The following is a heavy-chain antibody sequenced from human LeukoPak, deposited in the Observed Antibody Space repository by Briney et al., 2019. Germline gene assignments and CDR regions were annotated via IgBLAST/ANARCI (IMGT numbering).Heavy chain of an antibody. CDR1: GFTFRNYG. V-gene: IGHV3-30*03. CDR2: VSYDGGNQ. CDR3: ARDGDRGWFGESI. J-gene: IGHJ4*02. Sequence: GGSLRLSRAASGFTFRNYGMQWVRQALGKGLEWVALVSYDGGNQYYADSVKGRFTISRDNSKNTLYLQLNSLGAEDTAIYYCARDGDRGWFGESIWGQGTLVTVSS. D-gene: IGHD3-10*01.